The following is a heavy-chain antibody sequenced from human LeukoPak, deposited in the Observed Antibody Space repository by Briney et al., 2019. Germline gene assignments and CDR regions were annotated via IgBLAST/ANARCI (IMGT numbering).Heavy chain of an antibody. CDR2: ISWNSGSI. CDR1: GFTFDDFA. D-gene: IGHD6-13*01. CDR3: ARDFSIAAADYYFDY. Sequence: PGGSLRLSCAASGFTFDDFAMHWVRQAPGKGLEWVSGISWNSGSIGYADSVKGRFTISRDNSKNTLYLQMNSLRAEDTAVYYCARDFSIAAADYYFDYWGQGTLVTVSS. V-gene: IGHV3-9*01. J-gene: IGHJ4*02.